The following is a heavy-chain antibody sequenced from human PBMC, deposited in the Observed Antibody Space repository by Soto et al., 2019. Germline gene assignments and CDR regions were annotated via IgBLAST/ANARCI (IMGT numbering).Heavy chain of an antibody. CDR2: IYYSGGT. CDR1: GASIGSGDYY. D-gene: IGHD3-22*01. Sequence: SETLSLTCTVSGASIGSGDYYWSWIRQHPGKGLEWIGYIYYSGGTYYNPSLKSRVTISVDTSKNQFSLELSSVTAADPAVYYCASIYDSSGNSSGNTCSAPWGQGPLVPVSS. CDR3: ASIYDSSGNSSGNTCSAP. V-gene: IGHV4-31*02. J-gene: IGHJ5*02.